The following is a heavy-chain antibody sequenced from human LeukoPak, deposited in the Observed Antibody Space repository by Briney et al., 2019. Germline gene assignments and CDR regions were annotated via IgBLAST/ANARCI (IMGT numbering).Heavy chain of an antibody. Sequence: GGSLRLSCAASGYPFSSYSINWVRQAPGKGLEWFSSISVRSNYIYYADSVRGRFSIPRDDARDSLYLQMNSLRAEDTAVYYCVRLRRNSDTSGYYYYYDDWGQGTLVTVSS. CDR1: GYPFSSYS. J-gene: IGHJ4*02. V-gene: IGHV3-21*01. CDR2: ISVRSNYI. D-gene: IGHD3-22*01. CDR3: VRLRRNSDTSGYYYYYDD.